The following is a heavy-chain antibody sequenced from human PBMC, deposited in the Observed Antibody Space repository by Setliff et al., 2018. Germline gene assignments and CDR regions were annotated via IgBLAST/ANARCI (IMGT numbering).Heavy chain of an antibody. D-gene: IGHD3-10*01. V-gene: IGHV3-15*01. CDR1: GFIFSNAW. CDR3: VKLVPQAISSDP. Sequence: SLRLSCAASGFIFSNAWMSWVRQAPGKGLEWVGRIKSKSDGETTEYTAPVKGRFTISRDDAKSTLYLQMNSLKTEDTAVYYCVKLVPQAISSDPWGQGTLVTVSS. CDR2: IKSKSDGETT. J-gene: IGHJ5*02.